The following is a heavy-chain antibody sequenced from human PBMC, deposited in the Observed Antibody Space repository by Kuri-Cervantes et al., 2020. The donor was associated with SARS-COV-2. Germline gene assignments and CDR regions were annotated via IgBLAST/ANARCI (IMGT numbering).Heavy chain of an antibody. CDR2: IYRGGTM. V-gene: IGHV3-53*01. CDR1: GLTASINY. J-gene: IGHJ5*02. Sequence: GESLKISCAASGLTASINYMSWVRQAPGKGLEWVSLIYRGGTMYYTDSVKGRFTISRDHSMTTVYLQMSGLRVDDTAVYYCVSSSFGSEVAWGQGTQVTVSS. D-gene: IGHD3-16*01. CDR3: VSSSFGSEVA.